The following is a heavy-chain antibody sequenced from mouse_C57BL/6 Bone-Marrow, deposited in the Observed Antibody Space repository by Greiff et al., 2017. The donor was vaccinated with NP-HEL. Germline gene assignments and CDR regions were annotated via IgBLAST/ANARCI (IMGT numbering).Heavy chain of an antibody. J-gene: IGHJ3*01. CDR1: GYTFTSYG. V-gene: IGHV1-81*01. CDR2: IYPRSGNT. D-gene: IGHD2-4*01. Sequence: QVHVKQSGAELARPGASVKLSCKASGYTFTSYGISWVKQRTGQGLEWIGEIYPRSGNTYYNEKFKGKATLTADKSSSTAYMELRSLTSEDSAVYFCANFYDDDDGPFAYWGQGTLVTVSA. CDR3: ANFYDDDDGPFAY.